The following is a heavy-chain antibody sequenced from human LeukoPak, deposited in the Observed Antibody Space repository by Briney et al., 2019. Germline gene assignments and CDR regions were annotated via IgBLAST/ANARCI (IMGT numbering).Heavy chain of an antibody. J-gene: IGHJ6*03. D-gene: IGHD2-15*01. Sequence: SETLSLTCGVYDGSFSDYYWSWIRQPPGKGLEWIGEINHSGNTNYNPSLKSRVTISVDTSKNEFSLRLSTVTAADTAVYYCARDRGYCIGGSCYYFYYMDVWGKGTTVTISS. CDR2: INHSGNT. CDR3: ARDRGYCIGGSCYYFYYMDV. CDR1: DGSFSDYY. V-gene: IGHV4-34*01.